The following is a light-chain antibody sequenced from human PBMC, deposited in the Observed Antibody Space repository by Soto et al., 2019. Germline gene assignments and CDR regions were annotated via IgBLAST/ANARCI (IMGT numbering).Light chain of an antibody. V-gene: IGKV3-20*01. CDR2: GAS. Sequence: EIVLTQSPGFLSLSPGERATLSCRASQSVDSSFFAWYQQKPGQAPRLLIYGASKRATGIPDRFSGGGSGTYFITTVSRLEHEDFAVYYCQQYVSSVTFGQGTKVEIK. J-gene: IGKJ1*01. CDR3: QQYVSSVT. CDR1: QSVDSSF.